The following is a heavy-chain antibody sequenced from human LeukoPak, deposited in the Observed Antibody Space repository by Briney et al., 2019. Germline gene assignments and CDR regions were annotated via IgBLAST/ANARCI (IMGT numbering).Heavy chain of an antibody. CDR3: TTGTTVPDWYFDL. J-gene: IGHJ2*01. CDR1: GYTFTSYD. Sequence: ASVKVSYKASGYTFTSYDINWVRQATGQGLEWMGWMNPNSGNTGYAQKFQGRVTMTRDTSISTAYMELSSLRSEDTAVYYCTTGTTVPDWYFDLWGRGTLVTVSS. CDR2: MNPNSGNT. D-gene: IGHD4-17*01. V-gene: IGHV1-8*01.